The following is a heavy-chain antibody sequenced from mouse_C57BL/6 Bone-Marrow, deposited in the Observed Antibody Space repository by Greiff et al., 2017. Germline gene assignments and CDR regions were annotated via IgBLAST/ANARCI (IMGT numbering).Heavy chain of an antibody. CDR3: AREAIYYYYDEAWFAY. D-gene: IGHD2-4*01. V-gene: IGHV1-59*01. CDR2: IDPSDSYT. J-gene: IGHJ3*01. CDR1: GYTFTSYW. Sequence: QVQLQQPGAELVRPGTSVKLSCTASGYTFTSYWMHWVKQRPGQGLEWIGVIDPSDSYTNYNQKFQGKATVTVDTSSSTAYMQLSSLPSEDAAVYYCAREAIYYYYDEAWFAYWGQGTLVTVSA.